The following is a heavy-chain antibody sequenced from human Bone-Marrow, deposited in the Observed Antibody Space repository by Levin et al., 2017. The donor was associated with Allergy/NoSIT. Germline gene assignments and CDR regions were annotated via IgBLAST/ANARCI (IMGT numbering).Heavy chain of an antibody. V-gene: IGHV1-2*02. CDR1: GYAFDSAG. CDR2: IYPITGDT. Sequence: ASVKVSCKAAGYAFDSAGISWVRQAPGQGLEWMGWIYPITGDTKVQQKFQGRVTMTRATSISTAYMDLSRLTSDDTAVYYCARVPSSRDTDKVTPYFYSMDFWGQGTTVTVSS. CDR3: ARVPSSRDTDKVTPYFYSMDF. J-gene: IGHJ6*02. D-gene: IGHD2-15*01.